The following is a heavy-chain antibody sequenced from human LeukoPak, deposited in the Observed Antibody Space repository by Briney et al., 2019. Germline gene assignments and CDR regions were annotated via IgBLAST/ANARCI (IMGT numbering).Heavy chain of an antibody. CDR1: GGTFSSYA. J-gene: IGHJ4*02. CDR2: IIPIFGTA. V-gene: IGHV1-69*05. Sequence: ASAKVSCKASGGTFSSYAISWVRQAPGQGLEWMGRIIPIFGTANYAQKFQGRVTITTDESTSTAYMELSSLRSDDTAVYYCARDLRWPPLNLDYWGQGTLVTVSS. CDR3: ARDLRWPPLNLDY. D-gene: IGHD4-23*01.